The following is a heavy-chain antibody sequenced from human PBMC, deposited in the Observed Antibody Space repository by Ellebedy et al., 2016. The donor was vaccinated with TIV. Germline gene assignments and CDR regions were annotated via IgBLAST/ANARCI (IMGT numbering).Heavy chain of an antibody. V-gene: IGHV4-39*07. D-gene: IGHD2-2*02. CDR3: ARENLGYCSTTSCSTPDAGDAFDI. Sequence: SETLSLTXTVSGGSIDSSSSNWGWVRQAPGKGLEWIGSTYYTGSTPYNPSLKSRVTISVDTSKNQFFLRLSSVTAADTAVYYCARENLGYCSTTSCSTPDAGDAFDIWGQGTLVTVSS. CDR2: TYYTGST. CDR1: GGSIDSSSSN. J-gene: IGHJ3*02.